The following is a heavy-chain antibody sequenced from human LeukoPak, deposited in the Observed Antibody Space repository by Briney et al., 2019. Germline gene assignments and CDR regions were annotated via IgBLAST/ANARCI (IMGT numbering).Heavy chain of an antibody. CDR2: ISWDSSSI. D-gene: IGHD3-10*01. CDR3: ARAPYGSGAAIDY. Sequence: QPGGSLRLSCTASGFAFHDYSMHWVRQAPGKGLEWVSDISWDSSSIDYADSVKGRFTISRDNAKKSLYLQVNSLRTDDTALYHCARAPYGSGAAIDYWGQGTLVTVSS. CDR1: GFAFHDYS. V-gene: IGHV3-9*01. J-gene: IGHJ4*02.